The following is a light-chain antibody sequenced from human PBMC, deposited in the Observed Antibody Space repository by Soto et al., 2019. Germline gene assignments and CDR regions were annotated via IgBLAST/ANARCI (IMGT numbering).Light chain of an antibody. J-gene: IGKJ5*01. CDR3: QKYHTSSIT. CDR2: DAS. Sequence: DRVTSTCRASQTISSWLAWYQQKPGKDHTLLIYDASTLERGVQSRFSGTGSGTEFTLSIDSLQPDDFATYYCQKYHTSSITFGQGKRLEIK. CDR1: QTISSW. V-gene: IGKV1-5*01.